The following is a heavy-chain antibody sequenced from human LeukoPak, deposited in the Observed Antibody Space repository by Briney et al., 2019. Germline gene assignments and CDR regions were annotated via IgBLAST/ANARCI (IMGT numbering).Heavy chain of an antibody. J-gene: IGHJ4*02. CDR3: ARYSGSYGINY. Sequence: ASVKVSCKACRYTFTSYDINWVRQATGQGLEWMGWMNPNSGNTGYAQKFQGRVTITRNTSISTAYMELSSLRSEDTAVYYCARYSGSYGINYWGQGTLVTVSS. D-gene: IGHD1-26*01. CDR2: MNPNSGNT. CDR1: RYTFTSYD. V-gene: IGHV1-8*03.